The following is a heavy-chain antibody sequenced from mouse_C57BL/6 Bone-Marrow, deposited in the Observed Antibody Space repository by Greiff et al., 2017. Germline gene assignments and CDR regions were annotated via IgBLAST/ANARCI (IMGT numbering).Heavy chain of an antibody. CDR2: IDPEDGET. Sequence: VQLQQSGAELVKPGASVKLSCTASGFNINDYYMHWVKQRTEQGLEWIGRIDPEDGETKYAPKFQGKATRTADTSSNTAYLQLSSLTSEDSAVYYCAGDGYLFAYWGQGTLVTVSA. V-gene: IGHV14-2*01. CDR3: AGDGYLFAY. D-gene: IGHD2-3*01. J-gene: IGHJ3*01. CDR1: GFNINDYY.